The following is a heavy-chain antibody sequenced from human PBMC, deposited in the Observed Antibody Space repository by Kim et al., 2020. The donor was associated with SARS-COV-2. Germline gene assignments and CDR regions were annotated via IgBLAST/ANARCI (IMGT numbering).Heavy chain of an antibody. J-gene: IGHJ6*02. CDR3: ARDPVIVPYGMDV. D-gene: IGHD3-22*01. Sequence: YADYGQVRVTISRDKSKNTLYLKMNSLRAEDTAVYYWARDPVIVPYGMDVWGQGTTVTVSS. V-gene: IGHV3-33*01.